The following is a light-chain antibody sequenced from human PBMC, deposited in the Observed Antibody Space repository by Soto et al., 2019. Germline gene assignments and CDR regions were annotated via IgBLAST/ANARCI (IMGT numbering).Light chain of an antibody. CDR2: EVS. Sequence: QSALTQPASVSGSPGQSITISCTGTSSDVGGYNYVSWYQQQSGKAPKLIIHEVSNRPSGGSNRFSGSKSGNTASLTISGLQAEDEADYYCDSYTGSRAYVFGIGTKVTVL. J-gene: IGLJ1*01. CDR1: SSDVGGYNY. CDR3: DSYTGSRAYV. V-gene: IGLV2-14*01.